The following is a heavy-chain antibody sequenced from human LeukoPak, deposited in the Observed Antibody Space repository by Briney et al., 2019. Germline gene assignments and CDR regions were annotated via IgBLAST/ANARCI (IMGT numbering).Heavy chain of an antibody. CDR2: IYYSGST. CDR3: ARGYQDFQH. J-gene: IGHJ1*01. Sequence: PSQTLSLTCTVSGGSISSYYWSWIRQPPGKGLEWIGYIYYSGSTNYNPSLKSRVTISVDTSKNQFSLKLSSVTAADPAVYYCARGYQDFQHWGQGTLVTVSS. D-gene: IGHD2-2*01. CDR1: GGSISSYY. V-gene: IGHV4-59*01.